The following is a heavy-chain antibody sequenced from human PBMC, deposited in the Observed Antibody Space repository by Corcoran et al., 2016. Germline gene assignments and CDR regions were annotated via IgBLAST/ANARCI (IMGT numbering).Heavy chain of an antibody. CDR3: ARVPSDV. CDR2: IKQDGSET. V-gene: IGHV3-7*03. Sequence: EVQLVESGGGLVQPGGSLRLSCAASGFTVSSYWMSWVRQAPGKGLEWVANIKQDGSETYYVDSVKGRFTISRDKAKNSLYLQMNGLRTEDTAVYYCARVPSDVWGQGTLVTVSS. J-gene: IGHJ4*02. CDR1: GFTVSSYW.